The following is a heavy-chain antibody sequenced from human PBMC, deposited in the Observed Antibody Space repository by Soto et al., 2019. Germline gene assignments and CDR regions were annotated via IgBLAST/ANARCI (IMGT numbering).Heavy chain of an antibody. D-gene: IGHD6-13*01. CDR1: GFTFSSYS. CDR2: ISSSSSYI. V-gene: IGHV3-21*01. Sequence: EVPLVESGGGLVKPGGSLRLSCAASGFTFSSYSMNWVRQAPGKGLEWVSSISSSSSYIYYADSVKGRFTISRDNAKNSLYLQMNSLRAEDTAVYYCARDPYSSSWSGRGWFDPWGQGTLVTVSS. CDR3: ARDPYSSSWSGRGWFDP. J-gene: IGHJ5*02.